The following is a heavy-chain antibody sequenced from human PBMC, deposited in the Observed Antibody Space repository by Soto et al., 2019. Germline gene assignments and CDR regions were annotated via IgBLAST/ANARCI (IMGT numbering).Heavy chain of an antibody. CDR3: ARVAVGYCISTSCYAIDY. D-gene: IGHD2-2*03. CDR2: IWYDGSNK. Sequence: QVQLVESGGGVVQPGRSLRLSCAASGFTFSSYGMHWVRQAPGKGLEWVAVIWYDGSNKYYADSVKGEFTISRDNSKNTLYRQMNSLRAKDTAVYYCARVAVGYCISTSCYAIDYWGQGTLVTVSS. V-gene: IGHV3-33*01. J-gene: IGHJ4*02. CDR1: GFTFSSYG.